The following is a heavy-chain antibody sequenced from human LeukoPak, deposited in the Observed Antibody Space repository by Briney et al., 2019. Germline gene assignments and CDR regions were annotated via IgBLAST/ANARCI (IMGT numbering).Heavy chain of an antibody. CDR3: AKGGVVVPAAFYFDS. V-gene: IGHV3-9*01. CDR2: ISWNSGSI. CDR1: GITFDDYA. D-gene: IGHD2-2*01. J-gene: IGHJ4*02. Sequence: TGGSLRLSCAASGITFDDYAMHWVRQAPGKGLEGVSGISWNSGSIGYADSVKGRFTISRDNAKTSLYLQMNSLRPEDTALYYCAKGGVVVPAAFYFDSWGQGTLVTVSS.